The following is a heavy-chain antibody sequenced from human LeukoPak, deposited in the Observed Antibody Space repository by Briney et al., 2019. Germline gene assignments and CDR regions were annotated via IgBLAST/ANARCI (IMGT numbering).Heavy chain of an antibody. CDR1: GFTFSSYA. CDR2: ISGSGGST. CDR3: ARDRAHSYGFNWFDP. J-gene: IGHJ5*02. V-gene: IGHV3-23*01. D-gene: IGHD5-18*01. Sequence: PGGSLRLSCAASGFTFSSYAMSWVRPAPGKGLEWVSAISGSGGSTYYADSVKGRFTISRDNAKNSLYLQMNSLRAEDTAVYYCARDRAHSYGFNWFDPWGQGTLVTVSS.